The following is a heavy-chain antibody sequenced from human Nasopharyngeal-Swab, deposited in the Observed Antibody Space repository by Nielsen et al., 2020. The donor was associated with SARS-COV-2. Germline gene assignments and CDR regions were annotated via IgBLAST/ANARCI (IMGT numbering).Heavy chain of an antibody. CDR1: EFTFSTYG. Sequence: GESLKISCAASEFTFSTYGMTWVRQAPGKGLEWVSTITGNGDTTYYADSVKGRFTIARDNSQKTLFLQMNSLRAEDTAVYYCARDLAVAGTGDPWYNWFDPWGQGTLVTVSS. CDR2: ITGNGDTT. J-gene: IGHJ5*02. D-gene: IGHD6-19*01. CDR3: ARDLAVAGTGDPWYNWFDP. V-gene: IGHV3-23*01.